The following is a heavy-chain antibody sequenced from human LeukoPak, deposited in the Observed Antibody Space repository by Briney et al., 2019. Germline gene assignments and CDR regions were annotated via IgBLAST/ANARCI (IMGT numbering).Heavy chain of an antibody. CDR3: ARGGYYYSSGYDTFDY. V-gene: IGHV1-69*13. CDR2: IIPIFGTA. J-gene: IGHJ4*02. CDR1: GGTFSSYA. D-gene: IGHD3-22*01. Sequence: SVKVSCKASGGTFSSYAISWVRQAPGQGLEWMGGIIPIFGTANYAQKFQGRVTITADESTSTAYMELSSLRSEDTAVYYCARGGYYYSSGYDTFDYWGQGTLVTVSS.